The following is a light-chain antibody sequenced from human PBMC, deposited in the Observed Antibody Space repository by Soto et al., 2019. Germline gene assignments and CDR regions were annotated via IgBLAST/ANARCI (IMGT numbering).Light chain of an antibody. CDR3: QQYNNWPAYT. Sequence: EIVRTQSPATLSVSPGERATLSCRASQSVSSNLAWYQQKPGQAPRLLIYGASTRATGIPARFSGSGSGTEFTLTISSLQSADCAVYYCQQYNNWPAYTFGQGTKLEIK. CDR1: QSVSSN. CDR2: GAS. J-gene: IGKJ2*01. V-gene: IGKV3-15*01.